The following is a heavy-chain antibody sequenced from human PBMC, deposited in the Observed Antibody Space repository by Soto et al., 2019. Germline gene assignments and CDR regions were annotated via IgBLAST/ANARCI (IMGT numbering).Heavy chain of an antibody. CDR1: GGSFSGYY. CDR2: INHSGST. D-gene: IGHD6-19*01. V-gene: IGHV4-34*01. CDR3: ARGGAVAVAGLTRRYYYCMDV. Sequence: SETLSLTCAVYGGSFSGYYWSWIRQPPGKGLEWIGEINHSGSTNYNPSLKSRVTISVDTSKNQFSLKLSSVTAADTAVYYCARGGAVAVAGLTRRYYYCMDVWGQGTTVTVSS. J-gene: IGHJ6*02.